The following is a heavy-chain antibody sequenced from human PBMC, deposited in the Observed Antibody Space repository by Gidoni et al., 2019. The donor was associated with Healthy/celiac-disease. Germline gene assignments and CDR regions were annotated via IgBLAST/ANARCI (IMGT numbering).Heavy chain of an antibody. CDR2: IVVGSGNT. CDR1: GFPFTSSA. Sequence: QMQLVQSGPEVKKPGTSVKVSCKASGFPFTSSAVQWVRQARGQRLEWIGWIVVGSGNTNYAQKFQERVTITRDMSTSTAYMELSSLRSEDTAVYYCAAGSCSSTSCYEAGMDVWGQGTTVTVSS. CDR3: AAGSCSSTSCYEAGMDV. J-gene: IGHJ6*02. V-gene: IGHV1-58*01. D-gene: IGHD2-2*01.